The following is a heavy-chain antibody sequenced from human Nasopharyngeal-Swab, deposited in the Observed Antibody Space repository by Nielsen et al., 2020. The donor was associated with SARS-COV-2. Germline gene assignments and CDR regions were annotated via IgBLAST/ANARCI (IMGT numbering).Heavy chain of an antibody. J-gene: IGHJ4*02. Sequence: GGSLRLSCAASGFTFSVYWMHWVRQAPGKGLEWISRINSHGSSTNYADSVKGRFTISRDNARNTLYLQMNGLRADDTAVYYCASPGHISGYYFDYWGQGTLVTVSS. CDR2: INSHGSST. V-gene: IGHV3-74*01. CDR1: GFTFSVYW. D-gene: IGHD1-1*01. CDR3: ASPGHISGYYFDY.